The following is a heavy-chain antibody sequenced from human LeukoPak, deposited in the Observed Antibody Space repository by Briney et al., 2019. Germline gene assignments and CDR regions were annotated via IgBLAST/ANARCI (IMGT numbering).Heavy chain of an antibody. Sequence: GGSLRLSCAASGFTFSNSALGWFRQAPGKGLEWVSVISGSGLNTYYTDSVKGRFTISRDNSKNTLSLQMNSLRAEDTAVYYCVKDIGTVGASPFDYWGQGTLVSVSS. CDR3: VKDIGTVGASPFDY. J-gene: IGHJ4*02. V-gene: IGHV3-23*01. D-gene: IGHD1-26*01. CDR1: GFTFSNSA. CDR2: ISGSGLNT.